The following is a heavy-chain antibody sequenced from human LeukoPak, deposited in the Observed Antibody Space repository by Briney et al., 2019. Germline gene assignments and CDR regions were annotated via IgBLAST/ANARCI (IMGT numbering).Heavy chain of an antibody. D-gene: IGHD3-3*01. CDR3: ARRGNSGYYLIDY. Sequence: GESLKISCMGSGYSFTSYWIGWVRQMPGKGLEWMGIIYPTDSDTKYSPSFQGQVTISADKSISTVYLQWSSLKASDTAMYYCARRGNSGYYLIDYWGQGTLVTVSS. J-gene: IGHJ4*02. V-gene: IGHV5-51*01. CDR2: IYPTDSDT. CDR1: GYSFTSYW.